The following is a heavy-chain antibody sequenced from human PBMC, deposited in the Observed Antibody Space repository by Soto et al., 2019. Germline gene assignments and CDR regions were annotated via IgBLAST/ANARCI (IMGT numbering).Heavy chain of an antibody. J-gene: IGHJ4*02. CDR2: IYHSGST. V-gene: IGHV4-4*02. CDR1: GGSISSSNW. CDR3: ARAPGIAVAGDSYYFDY. D-gene: IGHD6-19*01. Sequence: SETLSLTCAVSGGSISSSNWWSWVRQPPGKGLEWIGEIYHSGSTNYNPSLKSRVTISVDKSKNQFSLKLSSVTAADTAVYYCARAPGIAVAGDSYYFDYWGQGXLVTVYS.